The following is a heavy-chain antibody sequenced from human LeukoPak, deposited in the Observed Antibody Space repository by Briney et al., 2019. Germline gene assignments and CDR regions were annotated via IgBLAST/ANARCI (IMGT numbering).Heavy chain of an antibody. CDR2: ISAYNGNT. D-gene: IGHD6-13*01. CDR1: GYTFTSYG. Sequence: ASVKVSCKASGYTFTSYGISWVRQAPGQGLEWMGWISAYNGNTNYAQKLQGRVTITTDTSTSTAYMELRSLRSDDTAVYYCXXXXAXXSSWYKFTIYYYGMDVWGQGTTVTVSS. J-gene: IGHJ6*02. V-gene: IGHV1-18*01. CDR3: XXXXAXXSSWYKFTIYYYGMDV.